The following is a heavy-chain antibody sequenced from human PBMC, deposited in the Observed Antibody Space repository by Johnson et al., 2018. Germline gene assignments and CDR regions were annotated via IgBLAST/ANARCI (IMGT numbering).Heavy chain of an antibody. D-gene: IGHD3-10*01. V-gene: IGHV3-23*04. CDR3: AKRHYYGSGSYDI. Sequence: VQLVESGGGLVQPGGSLRLSCAASGFIFSSYAMSWVRPAPGKGLEWVSAITGSGDTTYYVDTVKGRFIIPRDNSKNTLYLEMNSLRADDTAVYYCAKRHYYGSGSYDIWGQGTMVTVSS. CDR2: ITGSGDTT. CDR1: GFIFSSYA. J-gene: IGHJ3*02.